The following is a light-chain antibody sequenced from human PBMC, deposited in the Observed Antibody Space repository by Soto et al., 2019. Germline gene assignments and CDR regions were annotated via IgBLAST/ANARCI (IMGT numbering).Light chain of an antibody. CDR2: GAS. V-gene: IGKV3-20*01. Sequence: DIVLTQSPCTLSLSPGERATLSCRASQSVSSNYLAWYQQKPGQAPRLLIYGASSRATGIPDRFSGSGSGTDFTLTISRLEPEDFAVYYCQQYGSSPRTFGQGTKLEIK. J-gene: IGKJ2*01. CDR1: QSVSSNY. CDR3: QQYGSSPRT.